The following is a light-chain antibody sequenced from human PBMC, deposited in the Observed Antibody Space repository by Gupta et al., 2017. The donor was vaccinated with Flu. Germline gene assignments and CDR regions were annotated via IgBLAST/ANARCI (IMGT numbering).Light chain of an antibody. V-gene: IGLV1-44*01. J-gene: IGLJ3*02. CDR1: NSNIGTNT. CDR2: TNS. CDR3: AAWDYSLNGWV. Sequence: RVTIAGSGSNSNIGTNTVNGYQQLPGTAPKLLIYTNSQRPSGVPDRFPGSKSGTSASLAISGLRSDDEADYYCAAWDYSLNGWVFGGGTKLTVL.